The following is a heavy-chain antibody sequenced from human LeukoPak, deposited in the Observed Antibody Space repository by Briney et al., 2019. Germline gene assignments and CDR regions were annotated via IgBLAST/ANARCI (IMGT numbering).Heavy chain of an antibody. D-gene: IGHD5-24*01. CDR1: GGTFSSYA. Sequence: GASVKVSCKASGGTFSSYAISWVRQAPGQGLEWMGGIIPIFGTTNYAQKFQGRVTITADESTSTAYMELSSLRSEDTAVYYCASPGGLGSPLWIEMATILSNPFDIWGQGTMVTVSS. CDR2: IIPIFGTT. V-gene: IGHV1-69*01. J-gene: IGHJ3*02. CDR3: ASPGGLGSPLWIEMATILSNPFDI.